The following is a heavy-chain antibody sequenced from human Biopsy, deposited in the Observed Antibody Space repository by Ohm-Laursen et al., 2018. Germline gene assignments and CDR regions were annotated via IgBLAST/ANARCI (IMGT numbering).Heavy chain of an antibody. D-gene: IGHD2-15*01. V-gene: IGHV1-2*02. J-gene: IGHJ6*02. CDR3: ARVPAYPSIDGYYGLDL. Sequence: GASVKVSCKASGYTFAGYYLHWVRQAPGHGLEWMGWINPNSGNANYAQGFQGRLTVTRDTSITTAYMELTSLTSDDTAIYYCARVPAYPSIDGYYGLDLWGQGTTVIVSS. CDR1: GYTFAGYY. CDR2: INPNSGNA.